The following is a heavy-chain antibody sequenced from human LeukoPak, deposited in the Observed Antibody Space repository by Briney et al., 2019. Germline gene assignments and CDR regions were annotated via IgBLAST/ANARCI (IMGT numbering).Heavy chain of an antibody. Sequence: GASVKVSCKASGYTFTSYGISWVRQAPGQGLEWMGWISAYNGNTNYAQKLQGRVTMTTDTSTSTAYMELRSLRSEDTAVYYCASRYYYDSSGYYYLYFDYWGQGTLVTVSS. CDR1: GYTFTSYG. D-gene: IGHD3-22*01. CDR2: ISAYNGNT. V-gene: IGHV1-18*01. CDR3: ASRYYYDSSGYYYLYFDY. J-gene: IGHJ4*02.